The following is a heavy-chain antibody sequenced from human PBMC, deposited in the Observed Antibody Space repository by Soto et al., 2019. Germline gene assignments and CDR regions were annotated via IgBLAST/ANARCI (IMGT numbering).Heavy chain of an antibody. CDR1: GGSISSSSYY. V-gene: IGHV4-39*01. CDR3: ARRGGVWYGGNSGAFDI. D-gene: IGHD2-21*02. J-gene: IGHJ3*02. CDR2: IYYSGST. Sequence: QLQLQESGPGLVKPSETLSLTCTVSGGSISSSSYYWGWIRQPPGKGLEWIGSIYYSGSTYYNPSLKSRVTISVDTSKNQFSLKLSSVTAADTAVYYCARRGGVWYGGNSGAFDIWGQGTMVTVSS.